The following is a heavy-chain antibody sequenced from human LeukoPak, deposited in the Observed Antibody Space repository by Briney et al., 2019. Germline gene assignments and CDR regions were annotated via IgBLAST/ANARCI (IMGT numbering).Heavy chain of an antibody. V-gene: IGHV3-30-3*01. CDR3: ARVHDSSGYSGYYYYYGMDV. J-gene: IGHJ6*02. Sequence: PGGSLRLSCAASGFTFSSYAMHWVRQAPGKGLEWVAVISYDGSNRYYADSVKGRFTISRDNPKNTLYLQMNSLRAEDTAVYYCARVHDSSGYSGYYYYYGMDVWGQGTTVTVSS. D-gene: IGHD3-22*01. CDR2: ISYDGSNR. CDR1: GFTFSSYA.